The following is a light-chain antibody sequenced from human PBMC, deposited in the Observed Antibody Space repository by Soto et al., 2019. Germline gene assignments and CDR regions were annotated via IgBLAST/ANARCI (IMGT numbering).Light chain of an antibody. CDR2: EVT. J-gene: IGLJ3*02. Sequence: QSALTQPPSVSGSPGQSVTISCTGTSSDVGSYNRVSWYQQPPGTAPKLMIYEVTSRPSGVPVRFSGSKSANTASLTISGLQAEDEADYYCTSYTSSRIWVFGGGTKVTVL. CDR1: SSDVGSYNR. V-gene: IGLV2-18*02. CDR3: TSYTSSRIWV.